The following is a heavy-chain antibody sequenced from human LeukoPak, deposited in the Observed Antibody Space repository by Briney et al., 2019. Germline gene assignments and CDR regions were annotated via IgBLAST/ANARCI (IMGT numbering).Heavy chain of an antibody. CDR1: GFTFSSYG. J-gene: IGHJ4*02. V-gene: IGHV3-30*02. D-gene: IGHD6-13*01. CDR2: IRNDGNIK. CDR3: AKDQKDSTSWYFDY. Sequence: PGGSLRLSCAASGFTFSSYGMHWVRQAPGKGLEWVAFIRNDGNIKYYADSVKGRFTISRDNSMNTMYLQMNSLRAEDTAVYYCAKDQKDSTSWYFDYWGQGTLVTVSS.